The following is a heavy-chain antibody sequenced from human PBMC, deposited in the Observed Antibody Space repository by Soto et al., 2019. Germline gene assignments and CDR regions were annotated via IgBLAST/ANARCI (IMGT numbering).Heavy chain of an antibody. CDR2: INGDGTTT. CDR1: GFTFNNYW. J-gene: IGHJ6*02. D-gene: IGHD3-10*01. Sequence: EVQLVESGGGLVQPGGSLRLSCAASGFTFNNYWIHWVRQAPGKGLMWVSRINGDGTTTNYADSVMGRFAISRDNAENTVYLQMNSLRAEDTALYYCARGVRGHYGKDVWGQGTTVTVSS. V-gene: IGHV3-74*01. CDR3: ARGVRGHYGKDV.